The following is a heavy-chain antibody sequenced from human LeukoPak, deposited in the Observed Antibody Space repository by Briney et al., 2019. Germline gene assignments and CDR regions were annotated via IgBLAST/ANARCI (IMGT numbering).Heavy chain of an antibody. Sequence: SETLSLTCTVSGASINTTNFYWAWIRQPPGKGLESIGNIHYTGRTYSNASLNSRVTISVDTPKNQFSLTLTSVSAADTAVYYCARQGSMTRGGYWLDPWGRGTLVIVSS. D-gene: IGHD3-10*01. CDR2: IHYTGRT. V-gene: IGHV4-39*01. J-gene: IGHJ5*02. CDR3: ARQGSMTRGGYWLDP. CDR1: GASINTTNFY.